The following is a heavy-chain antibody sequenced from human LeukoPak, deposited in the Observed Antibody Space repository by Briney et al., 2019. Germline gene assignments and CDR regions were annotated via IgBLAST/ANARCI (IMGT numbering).Heavy chain of an antibody. CDR2: ISYDGSNK. CDR3: ARVVYSSTWYVSAFDI. CDR1: GFTFSSYA. Sequence: GGSLRLSCAASGFTFSSYAMHWVRQAPGKGLEWVAVISYDGSNKYYTDFVKGRFTISRDNSKNTLYLQMNSLRAEDTAVYYCARVVYSSTWYVSAFDIWGQGTMVTVSS. V-gene: IGHV3-30*04. D-gene: IGHD6-13*01. J-gene: IGHJ3*02.